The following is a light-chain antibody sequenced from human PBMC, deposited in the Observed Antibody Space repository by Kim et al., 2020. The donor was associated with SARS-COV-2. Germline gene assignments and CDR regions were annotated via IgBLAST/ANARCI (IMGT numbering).Light chain of an antibody. CDR1: QGISNS. CDR2: ATS. CDR3: QQYYSHPLT. J-gene: IGKJ4*01. Sequence: ASVGDRPTRTCRASQGISNSLAWYQQRLGKAPKLLLSATSKLERGVPSRFSGSGSGTTYTLTISNLQPDDLATYYCQQYYSHPLTFGGGTKVDIK. V-gene: IGKV1-NL1*01.